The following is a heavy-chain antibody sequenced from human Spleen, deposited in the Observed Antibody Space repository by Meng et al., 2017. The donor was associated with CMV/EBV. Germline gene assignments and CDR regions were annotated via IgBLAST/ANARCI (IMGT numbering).Heavy chain of an antibody. Sequence: SGYYWSAIRQPPGKGLAWIGQINHSVSTNYNPSLKSRVTISVDTSKNQFSLKLSPVTAADTAVYYCARGRSSRYDFWSGYRYYFDYWGQGTLVTVSS. CDR3: ARGRSSRYDFWSGYRYYFDY. CDR1: SGYY. V-gene: IGHV4-34*01. CDR2: INHSVST. J-gene: IGHJ4*02. D-gene: IGHD3-3*01.